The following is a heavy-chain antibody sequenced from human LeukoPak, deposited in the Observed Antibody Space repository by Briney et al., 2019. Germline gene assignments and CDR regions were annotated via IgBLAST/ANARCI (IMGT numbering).Heavy chain of an antibody. J-gene: IGHJ4*02. CDR2: ISGNNDNP. CDR1: GYTFSNFG. CDR3: ARDGTSTDDY. Sequence: ASVKVSCKASGYTFSNFGISWVRQAPGQGLEWMGWISGNNDNPNYGQKFQGRLTVTTDSSTSTAYMELRTLRSDDTAVYYCARDGTSTDDYWGQGTLVTVSS. D-gene: IGHD2-2*01. V-gene: IGHV1-18*01.